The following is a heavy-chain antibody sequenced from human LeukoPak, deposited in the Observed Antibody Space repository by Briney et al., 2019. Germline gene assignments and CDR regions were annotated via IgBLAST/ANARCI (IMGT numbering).Heavy chain of an antibody. D-gene: IGHD1-14*01. CDR1: GGSISSGSYY. CDR2: IYTSGST. V-gene: IGHV4-61*02. J-gene: IGHJ2*01. Sequence: PSETLSLTCTVSGGSISSGSYYWSWIRQPAGKGLEWIGRIYTSGSTNYNPSLKSRVTISVDTSKNQSSLKLSSVTAADTAVYYCARYTREHPAIWYFDLWGRGTLVTVSS. CDR3: ARYTREHPAIWYFDL.